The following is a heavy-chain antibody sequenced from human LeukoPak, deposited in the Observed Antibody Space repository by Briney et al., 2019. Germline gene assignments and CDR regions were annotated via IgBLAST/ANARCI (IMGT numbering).Heavy chain of an antibody. CDR3: ASGEYCSSTSCSPRIDAFDI. V-gene: IGHV1-46*01. Sequence: ASVKVSCKASGYTFTSYYMHWVRQAPGQGLEWMGIINPSDGSTSYAQKFQGRVTMTRDTSTSTVYMELSSLRSEDTAVYYCASGEYCSSTSCSPRIDAFDIWGQGTMDTVSS. J-gene: IGHJ3*02. CDR2: INPSDGST. D-gene: IGHD2-2*01. CDR1: GYTFTSYY.